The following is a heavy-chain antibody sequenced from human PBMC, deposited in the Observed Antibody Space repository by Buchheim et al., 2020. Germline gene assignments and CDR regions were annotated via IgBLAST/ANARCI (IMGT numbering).Heavy chain of an antibody. CDR2: IKQDGSEK. V-gene: IGHV3-7*01. Sequence: EVQLVESGGGLVQPGGSLRLSCAASGFTFGSYWMSWVRQAPGKGLEWVANIKQDGSEKYYVDSVKGRFTISRDNAKNSLYLQMNSLRAEDTAVYYCARCITGTTTWWFDPWGQGTL. CDR1: GFTFGSYW. J-gene: IGHJ5*02. CDR3: ARCITGTTTWWFDP. D-gene: IGHD1-7*01.